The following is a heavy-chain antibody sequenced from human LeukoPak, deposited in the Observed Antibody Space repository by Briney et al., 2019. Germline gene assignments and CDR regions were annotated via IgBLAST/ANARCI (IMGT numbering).Heavy chain of an antibody. Sequence: SETLSLTCTVSGGSISSYYWSWIRQPPGKGLEWIGYIYYSGSTNYNPSLKSRVTISVDTSKNQFSLKLSSVTAADTAVYYCARLSPTAAGDYWGQGTLVTVSS. CDR3: ARLSPTAAGDY. CDR2: IYYSGST. V-gene: IGHV4-59*08. D-gene: IGHD6-13*01. CDR1: GGSISSYY. J-gene: IGHJ4*02.